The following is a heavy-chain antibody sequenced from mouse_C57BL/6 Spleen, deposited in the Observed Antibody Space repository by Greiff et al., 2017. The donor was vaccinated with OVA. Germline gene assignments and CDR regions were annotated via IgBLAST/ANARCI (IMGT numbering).Heavy chain of an antibody. J-gene: IGHJ1*03. CDR2: IYPGDGDT. V-gene: IGHV1-80*01. CDR1: GYAFSSYW. Sequence: VQLQQSGAELVKPGASVKISCKASGYAFSSYWMNWVKQRPGKGLEWIGQIYPGDGDTNYNGKFKGKATLTADKSSSTAYMQLSSLTSEDSAVYFGASAYYYGSSPWYFDVWGTGTTVTVSS. D-gene: IGHD1-1*01. CDR3: ASAYYYGSSPWYFDV.